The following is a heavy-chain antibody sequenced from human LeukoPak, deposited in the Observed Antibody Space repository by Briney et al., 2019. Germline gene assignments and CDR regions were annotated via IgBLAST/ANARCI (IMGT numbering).Heavy chain of an antibody. Sequence: SETLSLTCTVSGGSISRYYWSWIRQPPGKGLEWIGYIYYSGSTNYNPSLKSRVTISVDTSKNQFSLKLSSVTAADTAVYYCASVGWNSRRPYYYYYMDVWGKGTTVTVSS. J-gene: IGHJ6*03. CDR2: IYYSGST. CDR3: ASVGWNSRRPYYYYYMDV. D-gene: IGHD1/OR15-1a*01. CDR1: GGSISRYY. V-gene: IGHV4-59*01.